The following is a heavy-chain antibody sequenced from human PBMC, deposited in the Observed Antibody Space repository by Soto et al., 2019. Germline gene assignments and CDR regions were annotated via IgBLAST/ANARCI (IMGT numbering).Heavy chain of an antibody. CDR2: ISYAGDYQ. CDR3: AKSRGGSSWYEGDS. D-gene: IGHD6-13*01. J-gene: IGHJ4*02. Sequence: QVQLVESGGGVVQPGRSLRLSCAASGFTFSSYGMHWVRQAPGKGLEWVAVISYAGDYQYYADSVKGRFTLSRDNSKNRLYLQMNTLRPEDTAVYFCAKSRGGSSWYEGDSWGQGTLVTVSS. V-gene: IGHV3-30*18. CDR1: GFTFSSYG.